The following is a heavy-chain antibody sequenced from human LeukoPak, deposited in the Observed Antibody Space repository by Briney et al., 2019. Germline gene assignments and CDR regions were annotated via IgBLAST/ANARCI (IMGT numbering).Heavy chain of an antibody. CDR3: ARIPPRTYYDILTGYLSYFDY. CDR1: GYTFTDYT. Sequence: GASVKVSCKASGYTFTDYTMHWLRQAPGQRLDWMGWINGGSGNTKYSPEFQGRVTITRDTSASTAYMELSSLRSEDTAVYYCARIPPRTYYDILTGYLSYFDYWGQGTLVTVSS. CDR2: INGGSGNT. D-gene: IGHD3-9*01. V-gene: IGHV1-3*01. J-gene: IGHJ4*02.